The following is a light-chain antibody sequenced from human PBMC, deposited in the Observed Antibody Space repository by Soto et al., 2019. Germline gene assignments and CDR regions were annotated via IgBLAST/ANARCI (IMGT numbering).Light chain of an antibody. Sequence: EIVLTQSPASVSVWPGERATLSCGASQSVSANLAWYQQKFGQAPRLLIDGASTRATGIAARFSGSGSGTEFTLTISSLQSEDFAVYYCQQYHDWPLTFGGGTKVDI. J-gene: IGKJ4*01. CDR1: QSVSAN. CDR2: GAS. CDR3: QQYHDWPLT. V-gene: IGKV3D-15*01.